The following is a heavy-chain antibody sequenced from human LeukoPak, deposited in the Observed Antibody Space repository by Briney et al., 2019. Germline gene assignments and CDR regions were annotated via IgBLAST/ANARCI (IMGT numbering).Heavy chain of an antibody. V-gene: IGHV3-21*01. D-gene: IGHD5-12*01. CDR1: GFTFSSNS. CDR2: ISSSSSYI. J-gene: IGHJ6*02. CDR3: ARDKRSGYGGMDYYYGMDV. Sequence: GGSLRLSCAASGFTFSSNSMNWVRQAPGKGLEWVSSISSSSSYIYYADSVKGRFTISRDNAKNSLYLQVNSLRAEDTAVYYCARDKRSGYGGMDYYYGMDVWGQGTTVTVSS.